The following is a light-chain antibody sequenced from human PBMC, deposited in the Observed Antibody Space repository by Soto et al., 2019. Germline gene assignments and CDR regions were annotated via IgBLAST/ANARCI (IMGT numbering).Light chain of an antibody. V-gene: IGLV2-8*01. J-gene: IGLJ1*01. CDR3: KSYAGSNTYV. Sequence: QSALTQPPSASGSPGQSVTISCTGTKSDIGVYDFVSWYQHHPGKAPRLIIYEVVQRPSGVPDRFSGSKSGNTASLTVSGLQAADEADYFCKSYAGSNTYVFGRGHNVTVL. CDR1: KSDIGVYDF. CDR2: EVV.